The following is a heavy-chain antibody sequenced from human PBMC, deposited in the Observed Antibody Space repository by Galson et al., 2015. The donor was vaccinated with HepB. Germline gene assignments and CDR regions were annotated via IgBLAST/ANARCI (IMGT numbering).Heavy chain of an antibody. J-gene: IGHJ6*03. D-gene: IGHD3-22*01. CDR1: GFTFSSYW. Sequence: SLRLSCAASGFTFSSYWMSWVRQAPGKGLEWVANIKQDGSEKYYVDSVKGRFTISRDNAKNSLYLQMNSLRAEDTAVYYCARDRTNYDSSGYYYEGYYYMDVWGKGTTVTVSS. CDR3: ARDRTNYDSSGYYYEGYYYMDV. V-gene: IGHV3-7*01. CDR2: IKQDGSEK.